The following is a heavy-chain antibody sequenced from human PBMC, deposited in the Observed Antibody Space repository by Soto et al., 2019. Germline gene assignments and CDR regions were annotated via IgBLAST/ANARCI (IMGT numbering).Heavy chain of an antibody. CDR2: IYCGDSDT. D-gene: IGHD3-22*01. Sequence: PGESLKISCKGSGYSFTNYWIAWVRQMPGKGLEWMGIIYCGDSDTRYSPSFEGQVTMSADKSTSTPYLQWRSLKASDTAMYYCARPLRADSSGYGMDVWGQGPTVTVSS. CDR1: GYSFTNYW. J-gene: IGHJ6*02. CDR3: ARPLRADSSGYGMDV. V-gene: IGHV5-51*01.